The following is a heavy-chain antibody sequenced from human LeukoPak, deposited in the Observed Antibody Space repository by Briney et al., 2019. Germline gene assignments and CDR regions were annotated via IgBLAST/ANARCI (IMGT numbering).Heavy chain of an antibody. CDR2: IYSDGST. D-gene: IGHD3-10*01. CDR1: GFTVSSND. V-gene: IGHV3-66*01. CDR3: ARGNYYDA. J-gene: IGHJ3*01. Sequence: GGSLRLSCAASGFTVSSNDMSWVRQAPGKGLEWVSVIYSDGSTYYADSVKGRFTISRDNAKNTLYLQMNSLRAEDTAVYYCARGNYYDAWGQGTMVTVSS.